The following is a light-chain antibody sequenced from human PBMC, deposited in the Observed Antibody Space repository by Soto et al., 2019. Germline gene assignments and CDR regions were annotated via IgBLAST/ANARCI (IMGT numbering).Light chain of an antibody. CDR3: SAWDDSLNSRV. Sequence: QSVLTQPPSVSGTPGQRVTISCSGSSSNIGVKTVNWYQQFPGSAPKLLIFRSDQRPSGVPDRFSGSKSGTSASLAISGLQSEDEADYYCSAWDDSLNSRVFGTRTKLTVL. J-gene: IGLJ1*01. CDR1: SSNIGVKT. V-gene: IGLV1-44*01. CDR2: RSD.